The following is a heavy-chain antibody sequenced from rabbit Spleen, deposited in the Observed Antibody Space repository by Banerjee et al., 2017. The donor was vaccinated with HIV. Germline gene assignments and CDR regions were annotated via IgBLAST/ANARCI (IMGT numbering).Heavy chain of an antibody. Sequence: QQQLVESGGGLVKPGASLTLTCKASGIDFSNNYDMCWVRQAPGKGLEWIGYIYTGDSGTYYASWAKGRFTISRSTSLNTVTLQMTSLTVADTATYFCARGSYVYGGYGDLWGQGTLVTVS. CDR1: GIDFSNNYD. J-gene: IGHJ4*01. D-gene: IGHD2-1*01. V-gene: IGHV1S43*01. CDR2: IYTGDSGT. CDR3: ARGSYVYGGYGDL.